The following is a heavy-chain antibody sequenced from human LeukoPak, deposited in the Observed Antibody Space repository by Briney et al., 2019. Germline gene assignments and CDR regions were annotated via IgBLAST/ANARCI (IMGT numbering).Heavy chain of an antibody. V-gene: IGHV3-33*08. CDR2: IGYDGSNK. CDR1: GFTFSRYA. J-gene: IGHJ3*01. D-gene: IGHD3-10*01. Sequence: GGSLRLSCAASGFTFSRYAMSWVRQAPGKGLERVAVIGYDGSNKYDADSVKGRFTISRDNSKNMMYLQMNSLRAEDTAVYYCARDRFMVRGVMVGTFDLWGQGTMVTVSS. CDR3: ARDRFMVRGVMVGTFDL.